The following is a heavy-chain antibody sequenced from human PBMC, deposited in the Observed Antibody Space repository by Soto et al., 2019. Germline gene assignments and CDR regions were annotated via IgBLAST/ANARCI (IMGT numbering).Heavy chain of an antibody. Sequence: QVPLVESGGGVVQPGRSLRLSCAASGFTFSSYGMHWVRQAPGKGLEWVAVISYDGSNKYYADSVKGRFTISRDNSKNTLYLQMNSLRAEDTAVYYCAKAGGRDRGCSGGSCYPGGYFDYWGQGTLVTVSS. V-gene: IGHV3-30*18. D-gene: IGHD2-15*01. CDR1: GFTFSSYG. CDR3: AKAGGRDRGCSGGSCYPGGYFDY. CDR2: ISYDGSNK. J-gene: IGHJ4*02.